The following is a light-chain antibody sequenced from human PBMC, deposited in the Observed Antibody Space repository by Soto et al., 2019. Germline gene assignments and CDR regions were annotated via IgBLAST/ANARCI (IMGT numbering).Light chain of an antibody. CDR1: QSVRSN. CDR3: QHYNNWPPIT. Sequence: EIVMTQSPATLSVSPGERVTLSCRASQSVRSNLAWYQQKPGQAPRLLIYDVSNRATGIPARFSGSGSGTEFTLTISSLQSEDFAVYYCQHYNNWPPITFGQGTRLEIK. CDR2: DVS. V-gene: IGKV3-15*01. J-gene: IGKJ5*01.